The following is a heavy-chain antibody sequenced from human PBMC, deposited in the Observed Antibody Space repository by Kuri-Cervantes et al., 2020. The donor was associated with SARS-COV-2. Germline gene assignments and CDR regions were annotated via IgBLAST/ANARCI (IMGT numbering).Heavy chain of an antibody. J-gene: IGHJ4*02. Sequence: KVSCKGSGYSFTKFWIGWARQMPGRGLEWMGIIDPRDSDTKYSPSFEGQVTFSVDKSTNTAYLQWSFLKPSDSAIYYCARLEVLVTAIPFDSWGQGTLVTVSS. D-gene: IGHD2-21*02. CDR3: ARLEVLVTAIPFDS. V-gene: IGHV5-51*01. CDR2: IDPRDSDT. CDR1: GYSFTKFW.